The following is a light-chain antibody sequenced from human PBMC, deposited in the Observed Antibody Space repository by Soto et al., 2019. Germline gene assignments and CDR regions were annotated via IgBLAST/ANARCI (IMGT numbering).Light chain of an antibody. Sequence: DIVMTQSPDSLALSLGEKATINCKSSQNVLYSSNNRNYLAWYQQKPGQPPRLLIYWASARESGVPDRFSGSGSGTDFTLTISSLQAEDVAVYYCHQYFGSPPTFGQGTKVEIK. CDR1: QNVLYSSNNRNY. CDR3: HQYFGSPPT. J-gene: IGKJ1*01. V-gene: IGKV4-1*01. CDR2: WAS.